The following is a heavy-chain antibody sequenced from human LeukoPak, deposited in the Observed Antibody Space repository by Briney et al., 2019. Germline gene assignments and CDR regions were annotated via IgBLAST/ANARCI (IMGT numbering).Heavy chain of an antibody. Sequence: GGSLRLSCAAYGFIFSDHWVIWVRQAPGKGLEWVAKINPDGSAKSYVDSVKGRFTISRDNAKNSLYLQMNNLRAEDTAVYYCLRFTIDGGTNIWGQGTMVTVAS. D-gene: IGHD1-1*01. V-gene: IGHV3-7*02. CDR1: GFIFSDHW. J-gene: IGHJ3*02. CDR2: INPDGSAK. CDR3: LRFTIDGGTNI.